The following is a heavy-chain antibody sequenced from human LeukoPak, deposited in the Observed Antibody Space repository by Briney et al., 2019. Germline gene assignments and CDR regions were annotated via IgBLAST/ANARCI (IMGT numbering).Heavy chain of an antibody. J-gene: IGHJ4*02. CDR3: AYGNPGDY. Sequence: SETLSLTCAVSGGSFSGYYWSWIRQPPGKGLEWIGEISHSGSTNYNPSLKSRVTISVDTSKNQFSLKLSSVTAADTAVYYCAYGNPGDYWGQGTLVTVSS. CDR1: GGSFSGYY. V-gene: IGHV4-34*01. CDR2: ISHSGST. D-gene: IGHD3-10*01.